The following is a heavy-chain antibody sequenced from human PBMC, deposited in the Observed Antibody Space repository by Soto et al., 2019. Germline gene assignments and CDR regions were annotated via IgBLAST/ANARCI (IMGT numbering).Heavy chain of an antibody. CDR1: GGTFSSYT. CDR2: IIPILGIA. Sequence: ASVKVSCKASGGTFSSYTISWVRQAPGQGLEWMGRIIPILGIANYAQKFQGRVTITADKSTSTAYMELSSLRSEDTAVYYCARRGDYGDYSFDPWGQGTLVTVSS. D-gene: IGHD4-17*01. CDR3: ARRGDYGDYSFDP. J-gene: IGHJ5*02. V-gene: IGHV1-69*02.